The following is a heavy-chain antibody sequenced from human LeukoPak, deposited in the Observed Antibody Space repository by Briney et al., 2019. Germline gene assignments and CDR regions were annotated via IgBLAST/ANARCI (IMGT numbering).Heavy chain of an antibody. J-gene: IGHJ4*02. V-gene: IGHV1-24*01. CDR1: GYTLTELS. CDR3: AALQF. CDR2: FDVEGGET. Sequence: ASVKVSCKVSGYTLTELSMHWVRQAPGKGLEWMGGFDVEGGETIYARKFQGRVTTDTAYMELSSLRSEDTAVYYCAALQFWGQGTLVTVSS.